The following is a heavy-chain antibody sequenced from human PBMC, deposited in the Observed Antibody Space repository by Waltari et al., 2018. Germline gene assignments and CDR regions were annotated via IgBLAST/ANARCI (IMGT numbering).Heavy chain of an antibody. CDR3: ARDRELETNWFDP. D-gene: IGHD1-1*01. CDR1: GGSISSYY. V-gene: IGHV4-4*09. Sequence: QVQLQESGPGLVKPSETLSLTCTVSGGSISSYYWSWIRQPPGKGLEWIGYIYTSGSTNYNPSLKGRVTISVDTSKNQFSLKLSSVTAADTAVYYCARDRELETNWFDPWGQGTLVTVSS. CDR2: IYTSGST. J-gene: IGHJ5*02.